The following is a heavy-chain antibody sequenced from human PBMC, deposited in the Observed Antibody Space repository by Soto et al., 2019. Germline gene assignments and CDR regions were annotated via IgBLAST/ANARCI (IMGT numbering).Heavy chain of an antibody. CDR2: ISYDGSNK. J-gene: IGHJ5*02. CDR3: AKHLIPQLVSWFDP. D-gene: IGHD6-13*01. CDR1: GFTFSSYG. V-gene: IGHV3-30*18. Sequence: GGSLRLSCAASGFTFSSYGMHWVRQAPGKGLEWVAVISYDGSNKYYADSVKGRFTISRDNSKNTLYLQMNSLRAEDKAVYYCAKHLIPQLVSWFDPWGQGTLVTVSS.